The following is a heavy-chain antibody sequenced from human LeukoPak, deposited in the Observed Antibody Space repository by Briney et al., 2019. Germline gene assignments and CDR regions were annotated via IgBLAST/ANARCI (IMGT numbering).Heavy chain of an antibody. D-gene: IGHD3-3*01. V-gene: IGHV4-4*09. CDR1: GGSLTDYY. J-gene: IGHJ3*01. CDR2: IYSRGST. Sequence: SETLSLTCTVSGGSLTDYYWAWIRQPPGKGLEWIGYIYSRGSTTYNPSLQSRVSLSIDTSKSQFSLSLTSVTAADTAVYHCARHPPNDFWVGYGSFDVWGQGTMVTVSS. CDR3: ARHPPNDFWVGYGSFDV.